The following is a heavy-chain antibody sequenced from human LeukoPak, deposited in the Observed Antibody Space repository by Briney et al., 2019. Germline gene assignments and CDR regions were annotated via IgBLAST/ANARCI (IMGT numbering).Heavy chain of an antibody. CDR3: ARDIGYGDYDY. V-gene: IGHV3-7*01. CDR1: GFTFRNHW. D-gene: IGHD4-17*01. J-gene: IGHJ4*02. Sequence: GGSLRLSCVASGFTFRNHWRSWVRQAPGKRLERVASMSPDGSVKNYVDSVKGRFIISRDNAGNSLFLQLNSLRDEDTAVYYCARDIGYGDYDYWGQGTRVTVSS. CDR2: MSPDGSVK.